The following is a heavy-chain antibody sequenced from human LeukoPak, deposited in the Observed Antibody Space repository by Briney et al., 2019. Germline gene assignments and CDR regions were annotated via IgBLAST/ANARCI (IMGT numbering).Heavy chain of an antibody. CDR2: IYYSGST. Sequence: KTSETLSLTCTVSGGSISSYYWSWIRQPPGKGLEWIGYIYYSGSTNYNPSLKSRVTISVDTSKNQFSLKLSSVTAADTAVYYCARSHQRVRLDVWGQGTTVTVSS. CDR1: GGSISSYY. J-gene: IGHJ6*02. CDR3: ARSHQRVRLDV. V-gene: IGHV4-59*01. D-gene: IGHD3-10*01.